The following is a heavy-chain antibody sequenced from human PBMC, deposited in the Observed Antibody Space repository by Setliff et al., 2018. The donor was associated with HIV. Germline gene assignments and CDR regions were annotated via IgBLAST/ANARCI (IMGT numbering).Heavy chain of an antibody. CDR1: RDSIKNYY. CDR3: ARERPPMEGWGDYSDH. Sequence: SETLSLTCTVSRDSIKNYYWNWIRQPPGKGLEWIGKIYYSGNTFYNSSLTSRVPISVDTSKNQFSLRLRSVTAADTAIYYCARERPPMEGWGDYSDHWGQGTLVTVSS. V-gene: IGHV4-59*01. D-gene: IGHD3-3*01. CDR2: IYYSGNT. J-gene: IGHJ4*02.